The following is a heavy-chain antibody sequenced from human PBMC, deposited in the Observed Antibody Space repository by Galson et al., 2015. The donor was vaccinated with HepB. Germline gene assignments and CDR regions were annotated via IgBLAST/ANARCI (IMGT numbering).Heavy chain of an antibody. CDR2: ISSSSSTI. CDR3: ARGHDNYGGNPEMDY. D-gene: IGHD4-23*01. J-gene: IGHJ4*02. V-gene: IGHV3-48*01. CDR1: GFTFSSYS. Sequence: SLRLSCAASGFTFSSYSMNWVRQAPGKGLEWVSYISSSSSTIYYADSVKGRFTISRDNAKNSLYLQMNSLRAEDTAVYYCARGHDNYGGNPEMDYWGQGTLVTVSS.